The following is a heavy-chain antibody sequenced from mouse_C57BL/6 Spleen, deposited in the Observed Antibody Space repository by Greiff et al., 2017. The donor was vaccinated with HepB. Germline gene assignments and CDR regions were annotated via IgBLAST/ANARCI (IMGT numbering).Heavy chain of an antibody. V-gene: IGHV14-4*01. CDR3: TRWITPFAY. CDR2: IDPENGDT. Sequence: VQLQQSGAELVRPGASVKLSCTASGFNIKDDYMHWVKQRPEQGLEWIGWIDPENGDTEYASKFQGKATITADTSSNTAYLQLSSLTSEDTAVYYCTRWITPFAYWGQGTLVTVSA. J-gene: IGHJ3*01. D-gene: IGHD1-1*01. CDR1: GFNIKDDY.